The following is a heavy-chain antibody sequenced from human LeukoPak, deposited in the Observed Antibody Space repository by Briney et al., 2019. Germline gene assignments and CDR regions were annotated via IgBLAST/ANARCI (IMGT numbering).Heavy chain of an antibody. CDR1: GFTFSSYR. J-gene: IGHJ4*02. CDR2: ISSSTSSSTK. Sequence: GGSLRLSCAASGFTFSSYRMNWVRQAPGKGLEWVSYISSSTSSSTKYYADSVKGRFTISRDNAKNSLYLQMNSLRAEDTAVYYCARETYYYGSGSLYYFDYWGQGTLVTVSS. V-gene: IGHV3-48*04. CDR3: ARETYYYGSGSLYYFDY. D-gene: IGHD3-10*01.